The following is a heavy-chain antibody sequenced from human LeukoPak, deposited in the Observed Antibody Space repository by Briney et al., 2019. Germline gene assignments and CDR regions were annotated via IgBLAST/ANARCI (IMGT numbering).Heavy chain of an antibody. D-gene: IGHD6-13*01. Sequence: GGSLRLSCAASGFTFSSYAMSWVRQAPGKGLEWVSAISGSGGSTYYADSVKGRFTISRDNSKNTLYLQMNSLRAEDTAVYYCAKGGSSLAAAGLPNFDYWGQGTLVTVSS. CDR2: ISGSGGST. J-gene: IGHJ4*02. CDR1: GFTFSSYA. V-gene: IGHV3-23*01. CDR3: AKGGSSLAAAGLPNFDY.